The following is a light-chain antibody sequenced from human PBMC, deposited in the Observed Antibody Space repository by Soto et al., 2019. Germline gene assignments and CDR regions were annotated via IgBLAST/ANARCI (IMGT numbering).Light chain of an antibody. J-gene: IGKJ4*01. CDR2: DAS. CDR3: QQSYSAPLT. CDR1: QNINNY. V-gene: IGKV1-39*01. Sequence: DIQMTQSPSSLSASVGDRVTITCQASQNINNYLNWYQQKPGRAPKLLIYDASNLEAGVPSRFRGSGSGTDFTLTITSLQPEDSATYYCQQSYSAPLTFGGGTKVDIK.